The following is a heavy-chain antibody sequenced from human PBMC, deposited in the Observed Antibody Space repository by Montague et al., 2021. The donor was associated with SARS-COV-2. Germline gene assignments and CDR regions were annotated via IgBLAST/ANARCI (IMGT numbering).Heavy chain of an antibody. V-gene: IGHV4-39*01. CDR1: GGSITASRYD. CDR3: ARHRANAGSFDI. Sequence: SETLSLTCTVSGGSITASRYDWGWIRQPPGKGLEWIGSVHYTGTTSYNESLKGRLTISVDTSENQFSLRMTSVTASDTAVYYCARHRANAGSFDIWGHGTLVTVSS. D-gene: IGHD1-1*01. J-gene: IGHJ3*02. CDR2: VHYTGTT.